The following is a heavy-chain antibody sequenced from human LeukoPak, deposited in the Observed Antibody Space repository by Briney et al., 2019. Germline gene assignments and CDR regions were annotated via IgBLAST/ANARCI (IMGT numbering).Heavy chain of an antibody. CDR1: GFTFSHYN. CDR3: ARDFLEDTQ. Sequence: PGGSLRLSCAASGFTFSHYNMNWVRQAPGKGLEWVAYISGSSTIIYYADSVKGRFTVSRDNAKSSLYLQMNSLRAEDTAVYYRARDFLEDTQWGQGTLVTVSS. CDR2: ISGSSTII. V-gene: IGHV3-48*01. D-gene: IGHD2-15*01. J-gene: IGHJ4*02.